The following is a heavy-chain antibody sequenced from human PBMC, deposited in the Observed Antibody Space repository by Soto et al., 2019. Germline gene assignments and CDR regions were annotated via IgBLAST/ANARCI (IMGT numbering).Heavy chain of an antibody. CDR3: AKDHDEDFGYDLDYFDY. J-gene: IGHJ4*02. CDR2: ISWSSVTF. CDR1: GFTFDNYA. V-gene: IGHV3-9*01. Sequence: EVQLVESGGGLVQPGRSLRLSCAASGFTFDNYAMHWVRQAPGKGLEWVSGISWSSVTFGYADSVKGRFTISRDNAKNSLYLQMNSLRAEDTAFYYCAKDHDEDFGYDLDYFDYWGQGTLVIVSS. D-gene: IGHD5-12*01.